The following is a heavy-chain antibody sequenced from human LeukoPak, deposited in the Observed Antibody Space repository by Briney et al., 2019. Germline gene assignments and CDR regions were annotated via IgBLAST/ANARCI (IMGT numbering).Heavy chain of an antibody. V-gene: IGHV4-59*08. Sequence: SETLSLTCTVSGGSISSYYWSWIRQPPGKGLEWIGYIYSSGSTNYNPSLKSRVTKSVATSKNQFSLKVSSVTAADTAVYYCARHFYGSGSYRAYGMDVWGQGTTVTVSS. CDR2: IYSSGST. D-gene: IGHD3-10*01. CDR1: GGSISSYY. J-gene: IGHJ6*02. CDR3: ARHFYGSGSYRAYGMDV.